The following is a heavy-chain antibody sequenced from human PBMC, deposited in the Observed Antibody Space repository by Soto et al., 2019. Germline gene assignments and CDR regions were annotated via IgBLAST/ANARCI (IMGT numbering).Heavy chain of an antibody. CDR1: GDSLDSGDSY. V-gene: IGHV4-30-4*01. Sequence: PSETLSLTCTVSGDSLDSGDSYWSWIRQPPGKGLEWIGYIYHYGSTSYNPSLKSRLIISVDTSKNQFSLKVSSVTGADTAAYYCARGVYADYSYYFEYWGQGALVTVSS. CDR2: IYHYGST. D-gene: IGHD4-17*01. CDR3: ARGVYADYSYYFEY. J-gene: IGHJ4*02.